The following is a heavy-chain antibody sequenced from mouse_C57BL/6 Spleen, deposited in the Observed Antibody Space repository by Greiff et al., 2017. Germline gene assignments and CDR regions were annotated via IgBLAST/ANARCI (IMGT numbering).Heavy chain of an antibody. CDR1: GYTFTTYW. D-gene: IGHD6-5*01. Sequence: QVQLQQSGPELVKPGASVKISCKASGYTFTTYWIHWVKQRPGQGLEWIGVIYPGSGNTNYNEKVKGKATLTVDTSSSTAYMQLSSLTAEDSAVYYCAGTYVRYSLDYWGQGTTVTVSS. J-gene: IGHJ4*01. CDR3: AGTYVRYSLDY. V-gene: IGHV1-66*01. CDR2: IYPGSGNT.